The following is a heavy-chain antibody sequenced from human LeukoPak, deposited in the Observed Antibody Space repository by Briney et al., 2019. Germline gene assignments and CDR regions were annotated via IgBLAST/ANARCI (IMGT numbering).Heavy chain of an antibody. Sequence: PSETLSLTCAVYGGSFSGYYWSWIRQRPEKGLEWIGEINHSGSTNYNPSLKSRVTISVDTSKNQFSLKLSSVTAADTAVYYCARVKRPQYYYDSSGYYACDIWGEGTMVTVSS. CDR1: GGSFSGYY. V-gene: IGHV4-34*01. CDR2: INHSGST. D-gene: IGHD3-22*01. CDR3: ARVKRPQYYYDSSGYYACDI. J-gene: IGHJ3*02.